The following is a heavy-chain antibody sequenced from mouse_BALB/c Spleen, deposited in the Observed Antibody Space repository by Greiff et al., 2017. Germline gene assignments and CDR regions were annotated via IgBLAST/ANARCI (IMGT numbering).Heavy chain of an antibody. J-gene: IGHJ3*01. Sequence: QVQLQQSGAELAKPGASVKMSCKASGYTFTSYWMHWVKQRPGQGLEWIGYINPSTGYTEYNQKFKDKATLTADKSSSTAYMQLSSLTSEDSAVYYCARGGDERYWFAYWGQGTLVTVSA. V-gene: IGHV1-7*01. CDR2: INPSTGYT. CDR1: GYTFTSYW. CDR3: ARGGDERYWFAY. D-gene: IGHD2-14*01.